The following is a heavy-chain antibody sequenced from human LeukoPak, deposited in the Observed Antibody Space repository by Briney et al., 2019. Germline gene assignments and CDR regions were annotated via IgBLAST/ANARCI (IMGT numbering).Heavy chain of an antibody. V-gene: IGHV4-59*08. Sequence: SETLSLTCTVSGGSISSYYWSWIRQPPGKGLEWIGYIYYSGSTKYNPSLKSRATISVDTSKNQFSLKVNSVTAAYTALYYCARHSPVYYVFDYWGQGTLVTVSS. D-gene: IGHD3-10*02. CDR2: IYYSGST. CDR1: GGSISSYY. J-gene: IGHJ4*02. CDR3: ARHSPVYYVFDY.